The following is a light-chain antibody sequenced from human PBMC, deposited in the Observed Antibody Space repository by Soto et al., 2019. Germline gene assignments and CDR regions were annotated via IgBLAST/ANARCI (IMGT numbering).Light chain of an antibody. CDR1: ESVISSY. CDR2: GSS. Sequence: EIVLTQSPGTLSLSPGERATLSCRASESVISSYLAWYQQKPGQAPRLLIYGSSTRATGIPDRFSGSGSGTDFTLSISRLEPEDFAVYYCQQYGNSIYTFGQGTKVDIK. CDR3: QQYGNSIYT. V-gene: IGKV3-20*01. J-gene: IGKJ2*01.